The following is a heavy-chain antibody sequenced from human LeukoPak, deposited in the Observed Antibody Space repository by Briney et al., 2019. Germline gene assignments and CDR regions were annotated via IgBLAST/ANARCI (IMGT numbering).Heavy chain of an antibody. V-gene: IGHV3-30*04. CDR1: GFTFSSYA. CDR3: ARETNKLGSQYFDL. D-gene: IGHD1-7*01. J-gene: IGHJ5*02. CDR2: ISYDGSNK. Sequence: GGSLRLSCAASGFTFSSYAMHWVRQAPGKGLEWVAVISYDGSNKYYADSVKGRFTISRDNSKNPLYLQMNSLRAEDTAVYYCARETNKLGSQYFDLWGQGTLVTVSS.